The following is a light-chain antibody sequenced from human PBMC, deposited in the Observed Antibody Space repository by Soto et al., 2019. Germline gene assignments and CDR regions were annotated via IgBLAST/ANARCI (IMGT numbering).Light chain of an antibody. CDR1: ESISSH. V-gene: IGKV1-39*01. Sequence: DIQMTQSPSSLSSSLRHRFTITCRASESISSHCNRYQQKSGRAPQLLIHAVSTLQTGASSRFSGSGSGTDFTLTISSLQPEDFATYYCQQPISFPITFGQGTRLEI. CDR2: AVS. J-gene: IGKJ5*01. CDR3: QQPISFPIT.